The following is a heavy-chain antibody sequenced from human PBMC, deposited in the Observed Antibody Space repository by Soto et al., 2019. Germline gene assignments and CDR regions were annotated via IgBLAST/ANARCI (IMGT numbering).Heavy chain of an antibody. CDR1: GFTFTNYW. Sequence: EVQLVESGGGLVQPGGSLRLSCAASGFTFTNYWMHWVRQAPGKGLVWISRINTDETATHYADSVKGRFTISRDNAKNTLYLQMNNLRAENTAVYYCTRPGYGSAKDFDSWGQGTLVTVSS. D-gene: IGHD3-10*01. CDR2: INTDETAT. J-gene: IGHJ4*02. V-gene: IGHV3-74*01. CDR3: TRPGYGSAKDFDS.